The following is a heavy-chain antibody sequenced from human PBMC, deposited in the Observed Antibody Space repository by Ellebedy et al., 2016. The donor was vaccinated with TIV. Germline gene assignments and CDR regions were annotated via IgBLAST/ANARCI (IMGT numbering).Heavy chain of an antibody. D-gene: IGHD2-21*01. CDR1: GYTFSHYG. CDR2: ISGYNGNT. Sequence: AASVKVSCKASGYTFSHYGFSWVRQAPGQGFEWMGWISGYNGNTLYAQKVRDRVTMTTDTSTNTAHKELRSLRSDDTAIYFCAREPGGAYDAFDLWGQGTMVTVSS. J-gene: IGHJ3*01. V-gene: IGHV1-18*04. CDR3: AREPGGAYDAFDL.